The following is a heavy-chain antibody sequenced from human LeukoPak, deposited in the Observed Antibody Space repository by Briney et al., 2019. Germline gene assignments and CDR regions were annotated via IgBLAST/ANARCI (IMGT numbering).Heavy chain of an antibody. V-gene: IGHV1-18*01. CDR1: GYTFTSYG. CDR3: ARGPPMVRGVILNWFDP. Sequence: ASVKVSCKASGYTFTSYGISWVRQAPGQGLEWMGWISAYNGNTNYAQKLQGRVTMTTDTSTSTAYMELRSPRSDDTAVYYCARGPPMVRGVILNWFDPWGQGTLVTVSS. J-gene: IGHJ5*02. CDR2: ISAYNGNT. D-gene: IGHD3-10*01.